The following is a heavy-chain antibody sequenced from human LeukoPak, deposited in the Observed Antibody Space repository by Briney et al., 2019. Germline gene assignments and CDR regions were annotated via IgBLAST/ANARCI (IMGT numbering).Heavy chain of an antibody. CDR2: ISYDGSNK. J-gene: IGHJ4*02. D-gene: IGHD3-10*01. V-gene: IGHV3-30*04. CDR3: RSGTDAFDY. Sequence: GGSLRLSCAASGFTFSSYAMHWVRQAPGKGLEWVAIISYDGSNKYYADSVMGRFTVSRDNSKNTLYLQMNGLRAEDTAVYYCRSGTDAFDYWGQGTLVTVSP. CDR1: GFTFSSYA.